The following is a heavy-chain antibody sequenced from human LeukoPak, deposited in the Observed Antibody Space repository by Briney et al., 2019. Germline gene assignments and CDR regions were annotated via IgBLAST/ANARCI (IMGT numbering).Heavy chain of an antibody. D-gene: IGHD1-26*01. J-gene: IGHJ4*02. CDR2: ISSSSSTI. Sequence: GGSLRLSCAASGFTFSSYSMNWVRQAPGKGLEWVSYISSSSSTIYYADSVKGRFTISRDNAKNSLYLQMNSLRAEDTAVYYCARDKAVGAHNFDYWGQGTLVTVSS. CDR3: ARDKAVGAHNFDY. CDR1: GFTFSSYS. V-gene: IGHV3-48*04.